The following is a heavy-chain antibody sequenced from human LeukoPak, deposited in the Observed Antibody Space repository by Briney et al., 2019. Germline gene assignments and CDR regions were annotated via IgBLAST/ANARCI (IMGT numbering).Heavy chain of an antibody. J-gene: IGHJ4*01. CDR1: GFTFSSYS. D-gene: IGHD4-17*01. CDR3: ARDKRFGANGDYGGNDFDD. CDR2: ISCSSSYI. Sequence: GRSLRLSCAASGFTFSSYSMNWVRQAPGKGLEWVSSISCSSSYIYYADSVKGRFTISRDNAENTLYRQMSRGRAEDTAVYYCARDKRFGANGDYGGNDFDDWGQGTPVTVSS. V-gene: IGHV3-21*01.